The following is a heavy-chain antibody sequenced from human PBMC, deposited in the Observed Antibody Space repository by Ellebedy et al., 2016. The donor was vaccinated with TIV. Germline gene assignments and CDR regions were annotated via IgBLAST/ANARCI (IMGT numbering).Heavy chain of an antibody. CDR1: GGSISSYY. CDR3: ARSPSYSSGWYPDVEEYYYYGMDV. Sequence: MPSETLSLTCTVSGGSISSYYWNWIRQPPGQGLEWIAYIFYSGSTNYNPSLKRRVTISLDTSKNQFSLRLSSVTAADTAVYYCARSPSYSSGWYPDVEEYYYYGMDVWGQGTTVTVSS. J-gene: IGHJ6*02. V-gene: IGHV4-59*08. D-gene: IGHD6-19*01. CDR2: IFYSGST.